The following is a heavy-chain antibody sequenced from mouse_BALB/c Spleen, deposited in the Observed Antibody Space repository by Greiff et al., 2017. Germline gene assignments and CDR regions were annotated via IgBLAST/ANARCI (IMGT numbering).Heavy chain of an antibody. V-gene: IGHV1-77*01. D-gene: IGHD1-2*01. J-gene: IGHJ4*01. CDR2: IYPGSGNT. Sequence: VQLQQSGAELERPGASVKLSCKASGHTFTDYYINWVKQRTGQGLEWIGEIYPGSGNTYYNEKFKGKATLTADKSSSTAYMQLSSLTSEDSAVYFCARGGASYYYAMDYWGQGTSVTVSS. CDR3: ARGGASYYYAMDY. CDR1: GHTFTDYY.